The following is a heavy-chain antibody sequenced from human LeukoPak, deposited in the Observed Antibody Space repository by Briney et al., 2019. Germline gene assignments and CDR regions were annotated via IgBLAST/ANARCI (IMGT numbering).Heavy chain of an antibody. CDR1: GGYISSYY. D-gene: IGHD5-12*01. CDR3: ARVYSGYDLPGSLANYYFDY. Sequence: PSETLSLICTVCGGYISSYYWSWIRQHAGKGLQGIGRFYSGGSTDSTPSLTIRVTISVDTSKNQFSLNLRSGTVTDTDVSYCARVYSGYDLPGSLANYYFDYWGQGTLVTVSS. V-gene: IGHV4-4*07. CDR2: FYSGGST. J-gene: IGHJ4*02.